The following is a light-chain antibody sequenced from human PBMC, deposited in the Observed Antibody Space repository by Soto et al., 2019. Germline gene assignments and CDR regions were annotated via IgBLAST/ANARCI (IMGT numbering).Light chain of an antibody. CDR2: ELS. Sequence: QSVLTQPASVSGSPGQSTTISCAATSSDVGGYDYVSWYQQHPGKAPKGMIYELSYRPSGVSNRFSGSKSGNTASLTISGLQTEDEADYYCSSYTSTSTLWVFGGGTKLTVL. CDR3: SSYTSTSTLWV. V-gene: IGLV2-14*01. CDR1: SSDVGGYDY. J-gene: IGLJ3*02.